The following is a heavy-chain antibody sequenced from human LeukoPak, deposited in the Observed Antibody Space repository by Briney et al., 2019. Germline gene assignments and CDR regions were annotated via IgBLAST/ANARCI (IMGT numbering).Heavy chain of an antibody. Sequence: HGGSLRLSCAASGFTFSSYAMTWVRQAPGKGLEWVSGISGSGGSTYYADSVKGRFTISRDNSKNTLYLQMNSLRAEDTAVYYCAKVGGSGSYYRLYLGYWGQGTLVTVSS. D-gene: IGHD3-10*01. J-gene: IGHJ4*02. CDR2: ISGSGGST. V-gene: IGHV3-23*01. CDR1: GFTFSSYA. CDR3: AKVGGSGSYYRLYLGY.